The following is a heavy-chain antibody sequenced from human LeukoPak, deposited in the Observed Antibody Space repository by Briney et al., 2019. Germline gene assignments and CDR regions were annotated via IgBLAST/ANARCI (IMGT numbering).Heavy chain of an antibody. CDR1: GGSMTTHH. D-gene: IGHD5-18*01. CDR2: VFDSGRT. V-gene: IGHV4-59*11. J-gene: IGHJ4*02. CDR3: TTIKRGDIFGYFDF. Sequence: SETLSLTCTVSGGSMTTHHWNWIRQTPGKGLEWIGYVFDSGRTKVNPSLTSRVTLSTDTSKNQLSLRLSSVAAADTAVYYCTTIKRGDIFGYFDFWGQGILVTVSS.